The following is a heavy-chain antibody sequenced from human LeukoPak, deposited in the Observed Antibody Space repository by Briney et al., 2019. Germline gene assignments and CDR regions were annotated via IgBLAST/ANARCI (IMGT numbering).Heavy chain of an antibody. CDR3: ARDPNGSLDY. V-gene: IGHV3-53*01. J-gene: IGHJ4*02. Sequence: GGFLRLSCAASGFTVSSNYMSWVRQAPGKGLEWVSVIYSGGSTYYADSVKGRFTISRDNSKNTLYLQMNSLRAEDTAVYYCARDPNGSLDYWGQGTLVTVSS. CDR2: IYSGGST. D-gene: IGHD1-26*01. CDR1: GFTVSSNY.